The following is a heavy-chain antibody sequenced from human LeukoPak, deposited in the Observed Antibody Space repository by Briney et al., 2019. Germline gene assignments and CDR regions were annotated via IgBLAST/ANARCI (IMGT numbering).Heavy chain of an antibody. CDR2: ISGGST. Sequence: GGSLRLSCAASGFTFSSYAMSWVRQAPGKGLEWVSAISGGSTYYADSVKGRFTISRDNSKNALYLQMNSLRAEDTAVYYCAKDSHFDYWGQGALVTVSS. CDR1: GFTFSSYA. V-gene: IGHV3-23*01. J-gene: IGHJ4*02. CDR3: AKDSHFDY.